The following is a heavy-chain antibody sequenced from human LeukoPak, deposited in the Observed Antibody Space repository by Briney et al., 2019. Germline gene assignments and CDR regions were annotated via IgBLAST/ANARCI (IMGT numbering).Heavy chain of an antibody. CDR3: VSFYETY. CDR1: GRYW. J-gene: IGHJ4*02. CDR2: INSDGSWT. Sequence: GGSLRLTCAASGRYWMHWVRQAPGKGLVWVSHINSDGSWTSYADSVKGRFTISKDNAKNTVYLQMSNLRVEDTAVYYCVSFYETYWGRGTLVTVSS. V-gene: IGHV3-74*01. D-gene: IGHD2/OR15-2a*01.